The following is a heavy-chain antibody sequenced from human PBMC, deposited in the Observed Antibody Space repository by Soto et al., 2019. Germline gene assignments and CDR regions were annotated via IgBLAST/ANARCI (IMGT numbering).Heavy chain of an antibody. Sequence: GESLKIACNGPVSRDTSYCIGWVRQMPGKGLEWMGIIYAGESDTRYSPTLQGQVTISASNPISTAYLQWSSLKAPDTAMYYCSRVRYDLLTYQLKGIYYSYGIDVWGQGTTVTVAS. J-gene: IGHJ6*02. V-gene: IGHV5-51*01. CDR3: SRVRYDLLTYQLKGIYYSYGIDV. D-gene: IGHD3-9*01. CDR1: VSRDTSYC. CDR2: IYAGESDT.